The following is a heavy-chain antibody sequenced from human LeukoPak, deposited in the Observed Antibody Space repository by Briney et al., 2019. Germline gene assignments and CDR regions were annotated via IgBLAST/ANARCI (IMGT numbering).Heavy chain of an antibody. J-gene: IGHJ3*02. Sequence: GRSLRLSCAASGFTFDDYAMHWVRQAPGKGLEWVSGISWNSGSIGYADSVKGRFTISRDNAKNSRYLQMNSLRAEDMALYYCAKDEFVASDFTGAFDIWGQGTMVTVSS. CDR2: ISWNSGSI. D-gene: IGHD2-8*02. CDR1: GFTFDDYA. V-gene: IGHV3-9*03. CDR3: AKDEFVASDFTGAFDI.